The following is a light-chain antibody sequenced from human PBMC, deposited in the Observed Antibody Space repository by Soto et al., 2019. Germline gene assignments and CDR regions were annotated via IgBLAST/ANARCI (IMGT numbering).Light chain of an antibody. CDR2: GAS. Sequence: IVIRQSPSTLSVSPGERAALSCRASQTVNSNLAWYQQKPGQAPRLLIYGASTRATGIPARFSGSGSGTEFTLTISSLQSEDFAVYYCQQYNNWPQTFGQGTKVDIK. CDR1: QTVNSN. J-gene: IGKJ1*01. CDR3: QQYNNWPQT. V-gene: IGKV3-15*01.